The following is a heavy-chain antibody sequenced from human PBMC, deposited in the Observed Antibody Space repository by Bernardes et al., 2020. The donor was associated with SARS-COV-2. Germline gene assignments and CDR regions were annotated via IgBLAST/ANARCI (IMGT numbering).Heavy chain of an antibody. V-gene: IGHV3-7*01. Sequence: GGSLRLSCAASGFTFSSYWMSWVRQAPGKGLEWVANIKQDGRETYNVDSVRGRFTISRDNAKNSLYLQMNSLRAEDTAVYYCARSRYSGNYYGALDSWGQGTLVTVSS. J-gene: IGHJ4*02. CDR2: IKQDGRET. CDR3: ARSRYSGNYYGALDS. D-gene: IGHD1-26*01. CDR1: GFTFSSYW.